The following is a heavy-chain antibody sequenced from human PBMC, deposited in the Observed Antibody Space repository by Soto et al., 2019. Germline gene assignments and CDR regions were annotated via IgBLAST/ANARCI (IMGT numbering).Heavy chain of an antibody. D-gene: IGHD6-6*01. CDR2: IYSGGST. V-gene: IGHV3-66*01. Sequence: PGGSLRLSCAASGFTVSSNYMSWVRQAPGKGLEWVSVIYSGGSTYYADSVKGRFTISRDNSKNTLYLQMNSLRAEDTAVYYCARDRIAARLYYYYYMDVWGQGTTVTVSS. J-gene: IGHJ6*03. CDR1: GFTVSSNY. CDR3: ARDRIAARLYYYYYMDV.